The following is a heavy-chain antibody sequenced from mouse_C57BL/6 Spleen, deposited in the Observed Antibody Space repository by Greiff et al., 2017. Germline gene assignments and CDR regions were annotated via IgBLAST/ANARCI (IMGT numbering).Heavy chain of an antibody. CDR2: SRNKANDYTT. V-gene: IGHV7-1*01. J-gene: IGHJ4*01. Sequence: EVKLVESGGGLVQSGRSLRLSCATSGFTFSDFYMEWVRQAPGKGLEWIAASRNKANDYTTEYSASVKGRFIVSRDTSQSILYLQMNALRAEDTAIYYCARGMDYWGQGTSGTVSS. CDR1: GFTFSDFY. CDR3: ARGMDY.